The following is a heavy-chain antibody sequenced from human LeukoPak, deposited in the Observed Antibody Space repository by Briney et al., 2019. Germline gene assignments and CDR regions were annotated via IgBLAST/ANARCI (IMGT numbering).Heavy chain of an antibody. J-gene: IGHJ4*02. D-gene: IGHD5/OR15-5a*01. V-gene: IGHV3-7*01. CDR1: GFTFSSYW. CDR3: APRSVAYFY. Sequence: PGGSLRLSCAASGFTFSSYWMSWLRQAPGKGLEWVANIKQDGSEKYYVDSVKGRFTISRDNAKSSLYLQLNSLRAEDTAVYYCAPRSVAYFYWGQGTLVTVSP. CDR2: IKQDGSEK.